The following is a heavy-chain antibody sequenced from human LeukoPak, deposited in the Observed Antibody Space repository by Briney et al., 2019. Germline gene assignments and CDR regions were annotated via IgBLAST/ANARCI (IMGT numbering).Heavy chain of an antibody. CDR1: GGSISSGGYY. J-gene: IGHJ6*02. V-gene: IGHV4-31*03. D-gene: IGHD3-3*01. Sequence: SQTLSLTCTVSGGSISSGGYYWSWIRQHPGKGLEWIGYIYYSGSTYYNPSLKSRVTISVDTSKNQFSLKLSSVTAADTAVYYCARHVITIFGVVTTVDYGMDVWGQGTTVTVSS. CDR2: IYYSGST. CDR3: ARHVITIFGVVTTVDYGMDV.